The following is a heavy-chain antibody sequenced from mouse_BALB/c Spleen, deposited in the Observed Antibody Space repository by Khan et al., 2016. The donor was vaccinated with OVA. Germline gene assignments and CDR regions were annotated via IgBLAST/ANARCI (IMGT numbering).Heavy chain of an antibody. Sequence: QVQLKQSGPELVRPGVSVKISCKGSGYTFTDYAMHWVKQSHAKSLEWIGLISTYSGNTNYKQKFKGKATMTVDKYSSTAYMELARVTSEDSAIYYCTRPAYDGYYDYWGQGTTLTVSS. V-gene: IGHV1S137*01. J-gene: IGHJ2*01. CDR3: TRPAYDGYYDY. D-gene: IGHD2-3*01. CDR1: GYTFTDYA. CDR2: ISTYSGNT.